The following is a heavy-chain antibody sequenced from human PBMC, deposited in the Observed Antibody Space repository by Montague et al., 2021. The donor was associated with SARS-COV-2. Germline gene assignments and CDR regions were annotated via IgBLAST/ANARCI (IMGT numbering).Heavy chain of an antibody. CDR1: GEPISGFY. Sequence: SETLSLTCTVSGEPISGFYWNWIRQSAGEGLEWIGRIYTTGSTNYNPSLKSRVTMSVDTSKNQFSLKLSSVTAADTTVYYCAREVSGSYYNGWFDPWGQGTLVTVSS. V-gene: IGHV4-4*07. CDR3: AREVSGSYYNGWFDP. J-gene: IGHJ5*02. D-gene: IGHD3-10*01. CDR2: IYTTGST.